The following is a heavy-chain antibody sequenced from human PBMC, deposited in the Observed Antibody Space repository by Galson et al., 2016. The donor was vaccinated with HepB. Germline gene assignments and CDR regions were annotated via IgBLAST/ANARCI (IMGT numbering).Heavy chain of an antibody. D-gene: IGHD3-10*01. J-gene: IGHJ6*03. Sequence: SLRLSCAASGFIFSSYGMHWVRQAPGKGLEWVAVIYYDGSNKYYADSVKGRFTISRDNSKNMLYLEMNSLRAEDTAVYYCAREGSYYYYYMDVWGTGIPGHRLL. CDR1: GFIFSSYG. V-gene: IGHV3-33*01. CDR3: AREGSYYYYYMDV. CDR2: IYYDGSNK.